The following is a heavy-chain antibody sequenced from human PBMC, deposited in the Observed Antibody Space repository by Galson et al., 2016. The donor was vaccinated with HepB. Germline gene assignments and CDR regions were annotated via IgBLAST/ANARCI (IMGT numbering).Heavy chain of an antibody. CDR1: GFSFTTYY. D-gene: IGHD1-26*01. Sequence: SLRLSCAASGFSFTTYYMDWVRQAPGKRLEYVSGISNNGGAKYHADSVKGRFTISRDNSKNTVDLHMSSLRPEDTAVYYCVRAWSGSSPDYWGQGTQVTV. CDR2: ISNNGGAK. CDR3: VRAWSGSSPDY. J-gene: IGHJ4*02. V-gene: IGHV3-64D*09.